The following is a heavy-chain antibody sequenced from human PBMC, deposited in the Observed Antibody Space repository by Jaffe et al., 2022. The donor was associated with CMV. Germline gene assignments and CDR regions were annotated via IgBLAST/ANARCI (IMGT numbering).Heavy chain of an antibody. D-gene: IGHD5-12*01. CDR1: GYTFTSYY. V-gene: IGHV1-46*01. CDR3: ARDLVGLVATYGFDY. Sequence: QVQLVQSGAEVKKPGASVKVSCKASGYTFTSYYMHWVRQAPGQGLEWMGIINPSGGSTSYAQKFQGRVTMTRDTSTSTVYMELSSLRSEDTAVYYCARDLVGLVATYGFDYWGQGTLVTVSS. CDR2: INPSGGST. J-gene: IGHJ4*02.